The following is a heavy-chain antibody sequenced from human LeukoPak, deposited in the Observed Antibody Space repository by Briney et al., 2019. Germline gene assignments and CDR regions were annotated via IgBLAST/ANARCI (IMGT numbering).Heavy chain of an antibody. Sequence: GGSLRLSCAASGFTLSSHWMTWVSQAPGKGLEWVANINQDGSAKYYVDSVKGRFTISRDNAKNSMYLQMNRLRVEDTAVYYCARWEIRGTAHQLDYWGQGTLVTVSS. J-gene: IGHJ4*02. D-gene: IGHD1-7*01. CDR1: GFTLSSHW. V-gene: IGHV3-7*01. CDR3: ARWEIRGTAHQLDY. CDR2: INQDGSAK.